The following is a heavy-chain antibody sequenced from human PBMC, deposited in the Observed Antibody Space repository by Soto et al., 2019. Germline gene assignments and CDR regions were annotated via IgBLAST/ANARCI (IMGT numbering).Heavy chain of an antibody. D-gene: IGHD3-22*01. CDR2: INPSGGST. V-gene: IGHV1-46*01. J-gene: IGHJ3*02. Sequence: WASVKVSCKASGYTFTSYYMHWVRQAPGQGLEWMGIINPSGGSTSYAQKFQGRVTMTRDTSTSTVYMELSSLRSEDTAVYYCARDGSTYYYDSSGYYSHDAFDIWGQGTMVTVSS. CDR1: GYTFTSYY. CDR3: ARDGSTYYYDSSGYYSHDAFDI.